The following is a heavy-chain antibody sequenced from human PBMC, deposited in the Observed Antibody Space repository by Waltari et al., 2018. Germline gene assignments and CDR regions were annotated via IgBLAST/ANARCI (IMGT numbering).Heavy chain of an antibody. D-gene: IGHD3-22*01. CDR3: ARSRLTYYYDSSGYYGGYYFDY. Sequence: QVQLQESGPGLVKPSETLSLTCTVSGGSISSYYWSWTRQPAGQGLEWIGRIYTSGSTNYNPSLKSRVTMSVDTAKNQFSLKLSSVTAADTAVYYCARSRLTYYYDSSGYYGGYYFDYWGQGTLVTVSS. CDR1: GGSISSYY. V-gene: IGHV4-4*07. J-gene: IGHJ4*02. CDR2: IYTSGST.